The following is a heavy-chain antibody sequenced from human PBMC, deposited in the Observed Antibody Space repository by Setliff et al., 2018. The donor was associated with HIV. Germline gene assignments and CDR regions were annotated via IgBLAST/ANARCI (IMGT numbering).Heavy chain of an antibody. CDR1: GGSISSHY. J-gene: IGHJ4*02. CDR2: RFYSGNV. V-gene: IGHV4-59*11. D-gene: IGHD4-17*01. Sequence: PSETLSLTCTVSGGSISSHYWSWIRQPPGKGLEWIGCRFYSGNVDYNSALKSRVNISVDTSKNEFSLQLSYVTAADTAVYFCAKGRTVDRYDYWGQGTLVTSSS. CDR3: AKGRTVDRYDY.